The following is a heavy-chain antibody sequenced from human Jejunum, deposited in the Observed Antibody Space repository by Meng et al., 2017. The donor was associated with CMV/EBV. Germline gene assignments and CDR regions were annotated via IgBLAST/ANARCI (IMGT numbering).Heavy chain of an antibody. D-gene: IGHD3-22*01. CDR3: AQDTHYYATSGYYVYDH. V-gene: IGHV3-30*18. Sequence: FTFTTYCVHCVRPAPGKGLEWVAAISYDGSRTYYRDSVMGRFTISRDNSKNAVYLEMNSLRAEDTAFYYCAQDTHYYATSGYYVYDHWGLGTLVTVSS. J-gene: IGHJ4*02. CDR2: ISYDGSRT. CDR1: FTFTTYC.